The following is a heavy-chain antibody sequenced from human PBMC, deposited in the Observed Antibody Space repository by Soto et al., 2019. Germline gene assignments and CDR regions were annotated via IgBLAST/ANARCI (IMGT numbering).Heavy chain of an antibody. J-gene: IGHJ5*02. CDR3: VRIRYQFPSSVLWLDP. Sequence: PSGTLSLTCAVDGGFLSESYRTWIRQPPGNGLRWIGEINHVGSTNYNPSLKSPVTMSVXXXXXXFXLXLXXXTAAXTAMYVCVRIRYQFPSSVLWLDPWGQGTPVTVS. V-gene: IGHV4-34*01. CDR2: INHVGST. D-gene: IGHD3-16*01. CDR1: GGFLSESY.